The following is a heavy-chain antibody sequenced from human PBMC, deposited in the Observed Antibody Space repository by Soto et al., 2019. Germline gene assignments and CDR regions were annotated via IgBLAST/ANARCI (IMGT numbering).Heavy chain of an antibody. V-gene: IGHV3-23*04. CDR1: GFTLSDDY. Sequence: EVQLVESGGGLVQPGGSLRLSCAASGFTLSDDYMDWVRQAPGKGLEWVSAISGSGGSTYYADSVKGRFTISRDNSKNTLYLQMNSLRAEDTAVYYCAKDPGITMTVYFDLWGRGTLVTVSS. CDR2: ISGSGGST. CDR3: AKDPGITMTVYFDL. J-gene: IGHJ2*01. D-gene: IGHD3-22*01.